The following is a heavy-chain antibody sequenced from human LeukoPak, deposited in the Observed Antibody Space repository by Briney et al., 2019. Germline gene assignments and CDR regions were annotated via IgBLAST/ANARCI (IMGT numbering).Heavy chain of an antibody. Sequence: GASLKVSCKASGGTFSSYAISWVRQAPGQGLEWMGGIIPIFGTANYAQKFQGRVTITADESTSTAYMELSSLRSEDTAVYYCARDESGPFDYWGQGTLVTVSS. D-gene: IGHD1-26*01. J-gene: IGHJ4*02. V-gene: IGHV1-69*13. CDR2: IIPIFGTA. CDR1: GGTFSSYA. CDR3: ARDESGPFDY.